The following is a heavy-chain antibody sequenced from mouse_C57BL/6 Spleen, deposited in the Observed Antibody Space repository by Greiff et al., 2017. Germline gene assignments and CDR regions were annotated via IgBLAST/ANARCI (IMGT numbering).Heavy chain of an antibody. Sequence: EVKLQESGAELVKPGASVKLSCTASGFNIKDYYMHWVKQRTEQGLEWIGRIDPEDGETKYAPKFQGKATITADTSSNTAYLQLSSLTSEDTAVYYCARSRFITSRYGGYYFDYWGQGTTLTVSS. V-gene: IGHV14-2*01. CDR3: ARSRFITSRYGGYYFDY. CDR2: IDPEDGET. CDR1: GFNIKDYY. D-gene: IGHD1-1*01. J-gene: IGHJ2*01.